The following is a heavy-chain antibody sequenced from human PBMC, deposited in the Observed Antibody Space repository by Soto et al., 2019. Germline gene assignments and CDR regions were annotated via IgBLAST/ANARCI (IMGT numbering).Heavy chain of an antibody. CDR1: GFSFSAHG. CDR2: INDGSEE. Sequence: QVQLVESGGGVVRPGTSLRLSCAATGFSFSAHGMHWVRQAPGKGLEWLAVINDGSEEGYADSVRGRFTISRDNARNILYLQRDNVRAEDSALYYCARDDLFVDNGLDHWGQGTLVTVSS. J-gene: IGHJ4*02. D-gene: IGHD1-1*01. V-gene: IGHV3-33*01. CDR3: ARDDLFVDNGLDH.